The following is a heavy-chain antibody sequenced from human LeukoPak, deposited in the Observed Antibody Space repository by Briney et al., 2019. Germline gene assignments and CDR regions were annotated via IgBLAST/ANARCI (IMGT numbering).Heavy chain of an antibody. CDR2: ISSSSSYI. J-gene: IGHJ6*02. D-gene: IGHD6-6*01. V-gene: IGHV3-21*01. CDR3: ARDTEYSSSSFILYFYGMDV. CDR1: GFTFSSYS. Sequence: GGSLRLSCAASGFTFSSYSMNWVRQAPGKGLEWVSSISSSSSYIYYADSVEGRFTISRDNAKNSLYLQMNSLRAEDTAAYYCARDTEYSSSSFILYFYGMDVWGQGTTVTVSS.